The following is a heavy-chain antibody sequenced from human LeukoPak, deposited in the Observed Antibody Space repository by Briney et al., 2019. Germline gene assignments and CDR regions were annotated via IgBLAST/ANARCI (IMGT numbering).Heavy chain of an antibody. J-gene: IGHJ4*02. CDR1: GGSISSYY. Sequence: SETLSLTCTVSGGSISSYYWSWIRQPPGKGLEWIGYIYISGRTNYNPSLKSRVTISVDTSKNQFSLKLSSVTAADTAVYYCARGRDDLLLFGKNLPYFDYWGQGTLVTVSS. CDR3: ARGRDDLLLFGKNLPYFDY. D-gene: IGHD3-9*01. V-gene: IGHV4-4*09. CDR2: IYISGRT.